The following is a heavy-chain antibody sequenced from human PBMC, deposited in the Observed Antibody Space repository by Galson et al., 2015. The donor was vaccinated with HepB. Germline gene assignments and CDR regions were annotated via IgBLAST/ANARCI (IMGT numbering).Heavy chain of an antibody. CDR2: INPVSGGT. CDR3: ARGEGRGIFAPKWFDT. Sequence: SVKVSCKAFGYTFIDYYINWVRQAPGQRLEWLGRINPVSGGTNEAQKFPGRLTMTRDTSITTVYMELNRLTSDDTAVYYCARGEGRGIFAPKWFDTWGQGSLVTVSS. V-gene: IGHV1-2*06. CDR1: GYTFIDYY. J-gene: IGHJ5*02.